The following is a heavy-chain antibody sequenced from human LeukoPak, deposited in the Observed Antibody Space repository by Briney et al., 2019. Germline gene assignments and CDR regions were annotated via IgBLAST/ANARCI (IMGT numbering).Heavy chain of an antibody. CDR2: ISGSDGST. Sequence: GGSLRLSCAAASGFTFSSYAMSWVRRAPGKGLEWVSAISGSDGSTYYADSVKGRFTISRDNSKNTLYLQMNSLRAEDTAVYYCAKDVNGRTYYYYYMDVWGKGTTVTVSS. D-gene: IGHD1-7*01. CDR3: AKDVNGRTYYYYYMDV. V-gene: IGHV3-23*01. CDR1: GFTFSSYA. J-gene: IGHJ6*03.